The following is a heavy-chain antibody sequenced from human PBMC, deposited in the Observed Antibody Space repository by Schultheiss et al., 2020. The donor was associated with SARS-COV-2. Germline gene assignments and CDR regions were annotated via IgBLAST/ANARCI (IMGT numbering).Heavy chain of an antibody. V-gene: IGHV3-69-1*01. D-gene: IGHD3-3*01. Sequence: GGSLRLSCAASGFTVSSNYMNWVRQAPGKGLEWVSSISSSGSLYYTNSVKGRYIISRDNANNSLYLQMNSLRAEDTAMYYCARDLVNWSHGPDYWGQGTLVTVSS. CDR1: GFTVSSNY. J-gene: IGHJ4*02. CDR3: ARDLVNWSHGPDY. CDR2: ISSSGSL.